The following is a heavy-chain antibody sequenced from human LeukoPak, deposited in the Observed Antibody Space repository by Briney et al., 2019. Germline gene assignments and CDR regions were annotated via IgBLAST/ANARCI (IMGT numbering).Heavy chain of an antibody. V-gene: IGHV1-2*02. CDR1: GYTFTGYY. J-gene: IGHJ4*02. D-gene: IGHD5-18*01. CDR3: ARDVGGYSYGYFDY. Sequence: ASVTVSCKASGYTFTGYYMHWVRQAPGQGLEWMGWINPNSGGTNYAQKFQGRVTMTRDTSISTAYMELSRLRSDDTAVYYCARDVGGYSYGYFDYWGLGTLVTVSS. CDR2: INPNSGGT.